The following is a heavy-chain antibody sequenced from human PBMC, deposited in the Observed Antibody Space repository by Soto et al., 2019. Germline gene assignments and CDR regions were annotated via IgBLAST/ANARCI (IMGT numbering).Heavy chain of an antibody. CDR2: INPNTGDT. J-gene: IGHJ3*02. V-gene: IGHV1-2*02. Sequence: QVQLEQSGAEVKKPGAAVKVSCKASGYTFTAYWLHWLRQAPGQGLEWMAWINPNTGDTGFAQKFQGRVTMTRDTSIRTAYMEVSSLRPEDTAVYYCARGPSSGAFDIGGQGTMVSVSS. CDR1: GYTFTAYW. CDR3: ARGPSSGAFDI. D-gene: IGHD3-3*01.